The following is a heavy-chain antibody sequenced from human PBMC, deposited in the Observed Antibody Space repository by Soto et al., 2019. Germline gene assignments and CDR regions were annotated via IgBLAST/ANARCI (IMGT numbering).Heavy chain of an antibody. CDR2: INHSGST. J-gene: IGHJ6*02. D-gene: IGHD2-2*01. Sequence: QVQLQQWGAGLLKPSETLSLTCAVYGGSLSGYYWSWIRQPPGKGLEWIGEINHSGSTNYNPSLKSRVTISVDTSKNQFSLKLSSMTAADTAVYYCARGVYCSSTSCYLGMDVWGQGTTVTVSS. CDR3: ARGVYCSSTSCYLGMDV. V-gene: IGHV4-34*01. CDR1: GGSLSGYY.